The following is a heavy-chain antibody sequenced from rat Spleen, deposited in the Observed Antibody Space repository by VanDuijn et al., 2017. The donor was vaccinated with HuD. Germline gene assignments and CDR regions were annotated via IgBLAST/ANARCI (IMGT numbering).Heavy chain of an antibody. CDR2: ISSDGGRN. V-gene: IGHV5-20*01. CDR3: TTDNYSSYTGYVMDA. J-gene: IGHJ4*01. CDR1: GFIFSDYY. D-gene: IGHD1-2*01. Sequence: EVQLVESDGGLVQPGRSLKLSCAASGFIFSDYYMAWVRPAPTKGLEWVATISSDGGRNFYRDSVKGRFTISRDNAKSSLYLQMDSLRSEDTATYYCTTDNYSSYTGYVMDAWGQGASVTVSS.